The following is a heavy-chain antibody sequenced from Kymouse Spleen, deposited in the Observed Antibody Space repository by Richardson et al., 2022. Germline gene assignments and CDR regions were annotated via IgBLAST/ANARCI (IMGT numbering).Heavy chain of an antibody. V-gene: IGHV3-53*01. CDR2: IYSGGST. D-gene: IGHD6-13*01. CDR1: GFTVSSNY. J-gene: IGHJ6*02. CDR3: ASIAAAGTDYYYGMDV. Sequence: EVQLVESGGGLIQPGGSLRLSCAASGFTVSSNYMSWVRQAPGKGLEWVSVIYSGGSTYYADSVKGRFTISRDNSKNTLYLQMNSLRAEDTAVYYCASIAAAGTDYYYGMDVWGQGTTVTVSS.